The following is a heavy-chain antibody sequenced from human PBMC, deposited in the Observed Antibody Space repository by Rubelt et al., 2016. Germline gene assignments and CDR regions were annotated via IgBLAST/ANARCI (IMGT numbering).Heavy chain of an antibody. V-gene: IGHV1-18*01. CDR2: ISAYNGNT. CDR1: GYTFTSYG. CDR3: ARGMPTATNYVDY. D-gene: IGHD2-2*01. J-gene: IGHJ4*02. Sequence: QVQLVQSGAEVKKPGASVKVSCKASGYTFTSYGISWVRQAPGQGLEWMGWISAYNGNTNEAQKLQVRVKITADESTSTAYMELSSLRSEDTAVYYCARGMPTATNYVDYWGQGTLVTVAS.